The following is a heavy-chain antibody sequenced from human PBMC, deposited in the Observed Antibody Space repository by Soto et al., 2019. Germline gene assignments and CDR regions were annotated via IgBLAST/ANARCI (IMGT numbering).Heavy chain of an antibody. V-gene: IGHV4-39*01. Sequence: SETLSLTCTVSGGSIYRSGYYWGCIRQPPGRGLEWIGNIDYNGVTYSNPSLKSRVTISRDTSKNQFSLKLTSVTAADTALYYCGKVLVGATGHTDSDSWGPGTLVTVSS. J-gene: IGHJ4*02. CDR1: GGSIYRSGYY. CDR3: GKVLVGATGHTDSDS. CDR2: IDYNGVT. D-gene: IGHD2-15*01.